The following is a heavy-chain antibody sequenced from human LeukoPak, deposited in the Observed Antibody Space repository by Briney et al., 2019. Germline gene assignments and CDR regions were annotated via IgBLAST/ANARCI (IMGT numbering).Heavy chain of an antibody. CDR1: GFTFSSYA. D-gene: IGHD3-10*01. V-gene: IGHV3-30*04. Sequence: GRSLRLSCAASGFTFSSYAMHWVRQAPGKGLEWVAVISYDGSNKYYADSVKGRFTISRDNSKNTLYLQMNSLRAEDTAVYYCAREYVTMARGVDPRYYFDYWGQGTLVTVSS. J-gene: IGHJ4*02. CDR2: ISYDGSNK. CDR3: AREYVTMARGVDPRYYFDY.